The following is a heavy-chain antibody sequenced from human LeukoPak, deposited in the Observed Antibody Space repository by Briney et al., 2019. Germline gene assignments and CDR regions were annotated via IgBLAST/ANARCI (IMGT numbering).Heavy chain of an antibody. V-gene: IGHV3-7*01. CDR3: ASRRDLSGY. D-gene: IGHD2-21*02. J-gene: IGHJ4*02. CDR2: IKEDASEK. CDR1: GFTFSSHW. Sequence: GGSLRLSCAASGFTFSSHWMTWVRQAPGKGLEWVANIKEDASEKYYVDSVKGRFTISRDNAKNSVYLQMNGLRAEDTAVYYCASRRDLSGYWGQGTLVTVSS.